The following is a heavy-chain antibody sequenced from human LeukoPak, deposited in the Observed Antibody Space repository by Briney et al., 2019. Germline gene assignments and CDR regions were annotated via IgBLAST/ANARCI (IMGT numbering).Heavy chain of an antibody. J-gene: IGHJ4*02. CDR2: IFSGGSI. CDR3: ARDDLDC. CDR1: GFTVSSSY. Sequence: GGSLRLSCAASGFTVSSSYMNWVRQAPGKGLEWVSVIFSGGSIYYADSVKGRFTISRDNSNNTLYLQMNTLRAEDTAVYYCARDDLDCWGQGTLVTVSS. V-gene: IGHV3-66*01.